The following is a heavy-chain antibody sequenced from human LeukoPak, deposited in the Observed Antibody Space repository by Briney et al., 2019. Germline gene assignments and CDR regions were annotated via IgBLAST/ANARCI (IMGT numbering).Heavy chain of an antibody. CDR3: ARGVTYTSAYRFDY. J-gene: IGHJ4*02. CDR2: ISGSGGST. V-gene: IGHV3-23*01. D-gene: IGHD6-6*01. CDR1: GFTFSNYA. Sequence: PGGSLRLSCAASGFTFSNYAMSWVRQAPGKGLEWVSTISGSGGSTYYADSVKGRFTTSRDNSKNTLYLQMNSLRAEDTAVYYCARGVTYTSAYRFDYWGQGNLVTVSS.